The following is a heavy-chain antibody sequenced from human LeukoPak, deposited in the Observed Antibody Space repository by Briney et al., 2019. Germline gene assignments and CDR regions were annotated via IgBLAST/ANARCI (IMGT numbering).Heavy chain of an antibody. CDR1: GFTFSSYE. Sequence: PGGSLGLSCAASGFTFSSYEMNWVRQAPGKGLEWVSYISSSGSTIYYADSVKGRFTISRDNAKNSLYLQMNSLRAEDTAVYYCARAPVWGSLNFDYWGQGTLVTVSS. D-gene: IGHD3-16*01. J-gene: IGHJ4*02. CDR2: ISSSGSTI. V-gene: IGHV3-48*03. CDR3: ARAPVWGSLNFDY.